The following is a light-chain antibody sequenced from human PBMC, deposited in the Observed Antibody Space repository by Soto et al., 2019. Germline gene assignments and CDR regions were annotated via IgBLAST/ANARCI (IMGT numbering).Light chain of an antibody. CDR2: GAS. Sequence: EIVLTQSPGTLSVSPGERTNLSCRASQSVSTNLAWFQQKPGQAPRLLIYGASTRATGIPARFSGSVSGTEFTLTINSLHSEDLAVYYCQQSNNWPYTFGQGTKLEV. V-gene: IGKV3-15*01. J-gene: IGKJ2*01. CDR3: QQSNNWPYT. CDR1: QSVSTN.